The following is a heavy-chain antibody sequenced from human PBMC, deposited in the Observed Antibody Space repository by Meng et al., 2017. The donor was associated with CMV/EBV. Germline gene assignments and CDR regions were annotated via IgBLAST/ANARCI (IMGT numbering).Heavy chain of an antibody. CDR3: ARDPSITPGQH. CDR1: GFTFSSYS. V-gene: IGHV3-21*01. D-gene: IGHD5-24*01. Sequence: GESLKISCAASGFTFSSYSMNWVRQAPGKGLEWVSSISSSSSYIYYADSVTGRFTISRDNAKNSLYLQMNSLRAEDTAVYYCARDPSITPGQHWGQGTLVTVSS. J-gene: IGHJ1*01. CDR2: ISSSSSYI.